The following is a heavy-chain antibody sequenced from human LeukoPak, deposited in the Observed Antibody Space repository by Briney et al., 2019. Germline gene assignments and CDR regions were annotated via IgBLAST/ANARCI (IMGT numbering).Heavy chain of an antibody. J-gene: IGHJ4*02. CDR1: GYTFTSYD. V-gene: IGHV1-8*01. Sequence: GASVKVSCKASGYTFTSYDINWVRQATGQGLEWMGWMNPNSGNTGYAQKFQGRVTITADKSTSTAYMELSSLRSEDTAVYYCARDVAVRYYYDSSRPSAYYFDYWGQGTLVTVSS. D-gene: IGHD3-22*01. CDR2: MNPNSGNT. CDR3: ARDVAVRYYYDSSRPSAYYFDY.